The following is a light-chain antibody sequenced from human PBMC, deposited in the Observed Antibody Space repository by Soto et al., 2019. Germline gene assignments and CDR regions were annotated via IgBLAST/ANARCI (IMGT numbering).Light chain of an antibody. CDR2: SAS. CDR1: QGFSNY. V-gene: IGKV1-27*01. Sequence: EIQLTQSPSFLCASVGDRVTIXCRASQGFSNYFGWYQHKPGKVPNLLIYSASTLQSVVPSRFSGGGSGTDFTLTISSLQPEDVATYYGQKYNSAPRTFGQGTKVDIK. CDR3: QKYNSAPRT. J-gene: IGKJ1*01.